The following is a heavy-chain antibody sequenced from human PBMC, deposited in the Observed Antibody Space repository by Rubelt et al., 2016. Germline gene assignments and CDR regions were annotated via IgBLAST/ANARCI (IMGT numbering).Heavy chain of an antibody. Sequence: EVQLVESGGGLVQPGGSLRLSCAASGFIFSRYWMAWVRQAPGKGLEWVANIKQDGGEKYYADSVKGRFTISRDNAKSSMYLQMNSRRVEDTAVYYCATSWDYWGQGTLVAVSS. V-gene: IGHV3-7*01. CDR1: GFIFSRYW. J-gene: IGHJ4*02. CDR3: ATSWDY. CDR2: IKQDGGEK.